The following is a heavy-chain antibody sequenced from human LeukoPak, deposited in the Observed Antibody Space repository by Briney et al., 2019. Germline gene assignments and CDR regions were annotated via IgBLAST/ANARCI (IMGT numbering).Heavy chain of an antibody. CDR2: IYYSGST. CDR3: ATLSYYYDSSGYPFDI. CDR1: GGSISSSSYY. J-gene: IGHJ3*02. V-gene: IGHV4-39*01. D-gene: IGHD3-22*01. Sequence: SETLSLTCTVSGGSISSSSYYWGWIRQPPGKGLEWIGSIYYSGSTYYNPSLKSRVTISVDTSKNQFSLKLSSVTAADTAVHYCATLSYYYDSSGYPFDIWGQGTMVTVSS.